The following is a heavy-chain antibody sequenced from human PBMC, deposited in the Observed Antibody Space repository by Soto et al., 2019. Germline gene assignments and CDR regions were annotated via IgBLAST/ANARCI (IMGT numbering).Heavy chain of an antibody. V-gene: IGHV3-23*01. CDR2: IIGSGGTT. Sequence: EVQLSVSGGGLVQPGGSLRLSCTASGFIFRNYVMTWVRQAPGKGLEWVSSIIGSGGTTYYTDSVKGRFTISRDNSKNTLFLQINSLRAEDTAVYYCAKRPLELHMYDYWGQGTLVTVSS. CDR1: GFIFRNYV. J-gene: IGHJ4*02. D-gene: IGHD1-7*01. CDR3: AKRPLELHMYDY.